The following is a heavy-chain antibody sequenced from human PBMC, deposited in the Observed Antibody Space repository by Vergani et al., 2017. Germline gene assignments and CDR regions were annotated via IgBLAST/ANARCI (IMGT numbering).Heavy chain of an antibody. CDR1: GGSISSGDYY. J-gene: IGHJ5*02. CDR3: AREEGYYYGSGSYFYNWFDP. V-gene: IGHV4-30-4*08. CDR2: IYYSWST. Sequence: QVQLQESGPGLVKPSQTLSLTCTVSGGSISSGDYYWSWIRQPPGKGLEWIGYIYYSWSTYYNPSLKSRVTISVDTSKNQFSLKLSSVTAAATAVYYCAREEGYYYGSGSYFYNWFDPWGQGTLVTVSS. D-gene: IGHD3-10*01.